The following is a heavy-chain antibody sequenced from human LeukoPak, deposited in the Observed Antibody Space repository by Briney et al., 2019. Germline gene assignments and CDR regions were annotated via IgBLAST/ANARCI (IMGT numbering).Heavy chain of an antibody. CDR2: IKQDGSEK. CDR3: ARDMYYDSSGSFDY. V-gene: IGHV3-7*03. J-gene: IGHJ4*02. D-gene: IGHD3-22*01. CDR1: GFTFSSYW. Sequence: GGSLRLSCAASGFTFSSYWMSWVRQAPGKGLEWVANIKQDGSEKYYVDSVKGRFTISRDNAKNSLCLQMNSLRAEDTAVYYCARDMYYDSSGSFDYWGQGTLVTVSS.